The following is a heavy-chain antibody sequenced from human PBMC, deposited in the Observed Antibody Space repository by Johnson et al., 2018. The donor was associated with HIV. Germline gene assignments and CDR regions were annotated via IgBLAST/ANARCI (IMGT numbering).Heavy chain of an antibody. V-gene: IGHV3-35*01. CDR2: VSWNGSRR. J-gene: IGHJ3*02. D-gene: IGHD3-10*01. CDR1: GFTFSNSD. Sequence: MLLVESGGGVVQPGRSLRLSCAASGFTFSNSDMNWVHQAPGKRLEWVAGVSWNGSRRHYADSVKGRFTISRDNSKNTLYLQMNSLRAEDTAVYYCAKAHGFGEFMIAFDIWGQGTMVTVSS. CDR3: AKAHGFGEFMIAFDI.